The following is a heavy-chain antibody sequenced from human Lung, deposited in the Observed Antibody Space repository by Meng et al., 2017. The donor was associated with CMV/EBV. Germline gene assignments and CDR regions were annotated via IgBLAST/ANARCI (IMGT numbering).Heavy chain of an antibody. Sequence: GGSXRLGCAAFGFISSISWMSWVRQAPGKGLEGVASIKEDGSEEHYVDSVKGRFTISRDNAKNSVYLQMNTLRAKDTAVYYSARNLRTPDYWGQGTLVTVSS. J-gene: IGHJ4*02. V-gene: IGHV3-7*01. CDR2: IKEDGSEE. D-gene: IGHD4-17*01. CDR3: ARNLRTPDY. CDR1: GFISSISW.